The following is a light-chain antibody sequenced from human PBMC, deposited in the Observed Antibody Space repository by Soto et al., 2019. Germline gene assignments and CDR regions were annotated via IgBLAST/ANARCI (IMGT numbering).Light chain of an antibody. J-gene: IGKJ1*01. CDR2: GAS. V-gene: IGKV3-20*01. Sequence: EIVLTQSPGTLSLSPGERATLSCRASQSVNSVYLAWYQQKPGQPPRLLIYGASRRATGIPDRFSGSGSGTDFTLTISRREPEDFAVYYCQQLVCSQWTFGQGTKVETK. CDR3: QQLVCSQWT. CDR1: QSVNSVY.